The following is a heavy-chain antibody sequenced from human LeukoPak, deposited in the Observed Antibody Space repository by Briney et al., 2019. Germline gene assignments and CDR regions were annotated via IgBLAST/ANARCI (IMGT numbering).Heavy chain of an antibody. D-gene: IGHD6-19*01. Sequence: EASVKVSCKASGYTFITSDINWVRQATGQGLGWMGWMNPNSGYTGYAQKFQGRVTITRNTSISTVYMETSRLISDDTAVYYCARVAGSIDYWGQGTLVTVSS. J-gene: IGHJ4*02. V-gene: IGHV1-8*03. CDR1: GYTFITSD. CDR2: MNPNSGYT. CDR3: ARVAGSIDY.